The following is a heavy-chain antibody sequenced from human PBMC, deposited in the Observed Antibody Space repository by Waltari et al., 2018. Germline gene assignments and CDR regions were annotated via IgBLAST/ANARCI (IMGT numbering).Heavy chain of an antibody. J-gene: IGHJ4*02. CDR1: VCTFSTNG. CDR2: IKQDGSVK. CDR3: ARSRKSRPRYFDY. Sequence: EVQLVESGGDLVQPGGSLRLSCAASVCTFSTNGMSWVRQAPGKGLEWVANIKQDGSVKDYVDSVKGRFTISRDNAKNSVYLQMNSLGVEDTAVYYCARSRKSRPRYFDYWGQGTLVTVSS. V-gene: IGHV3-7*01.